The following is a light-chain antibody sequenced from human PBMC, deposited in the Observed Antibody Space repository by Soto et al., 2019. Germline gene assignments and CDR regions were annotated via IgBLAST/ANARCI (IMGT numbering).Light chain of an antibody. CDR3: QKYGSSPTWT. CDR1: QSVSSSY. Sequence: EIVLTQSPGTLSLSPGERATLSCRASQSVSSSYLAWYQQKPGQAPRLLIYGASSRATGIPDRFSGSGSGRDFTLTISRLEPEDFAVYYCQKYGSSPTWTFGQGTKVEIK. V-gene: IGKV3-20*01. J-gene: IGKJ1*01. CDR2: GAS.